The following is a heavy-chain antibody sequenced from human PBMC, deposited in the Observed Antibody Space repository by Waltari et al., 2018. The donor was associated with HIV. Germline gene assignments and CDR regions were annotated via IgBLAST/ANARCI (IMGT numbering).Heavy chain of an antibody. CDR2: IKQDGSEE. D-gene: IGHD3-22*01. CDR1: VFTFSSDW. J-gene: IGHJ5*02. Sequence: EVQLVESGGGVVQPGGSLRLSCAASVFTFSSDWMSWVLQAPVKGLEWVANIKQDGSEEYYVDSVKGRFTISRDNAKNSLYLQMNSLRAEDTAVYYCARKYYDRSGYYSPWGQGTLVTVSS. CDR3: ARKYYDRSGYYSP. V-gene: IGHV3-7*01.